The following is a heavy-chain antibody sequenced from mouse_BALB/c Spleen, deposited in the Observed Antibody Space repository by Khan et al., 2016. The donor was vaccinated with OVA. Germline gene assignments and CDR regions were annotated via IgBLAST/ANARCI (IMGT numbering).Heavy chain of an antibody. Sequence: VQLQESGAELVRPGASVKLSCKTSGYIFTSYWIHWVIQRSGQGLEWIARIYPGPNNTYYNEKLKDKATLTADKSSSTVYMQLSSLKSEDAAVYFCAREEAVYDFDYWGQGTTLTVSS. CDR1: GYIFTSYW. J-gene: IGHJ2*01. D-gene: IGHD3-3*01. CDR3: AREEAVYDFDY. CDR2: IYPGPNNT. V-gene: IGHV1S132*01.